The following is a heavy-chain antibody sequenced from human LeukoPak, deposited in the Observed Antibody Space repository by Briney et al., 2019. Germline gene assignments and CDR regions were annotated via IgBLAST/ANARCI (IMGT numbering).Heavy chain of an antibody. CDR2: IYTSGST. CDR3: ARDPGSPRAYWYFDL. J-gene: IGHJ2*01. V-gene: IGHV4-61*02. Sequence: PSETLSLTCTVSRGSISRGGYYWSWIRQPAGKGLEWIGRIYTSGSTNYNPSLKSRVTISIDTSKNQFSLKLSSVTAADTAVYYCARDPGSPRAYWYFDLWGRGTLVTVSS. D-gene: IGHD1-1*01. CDR1: RGSISRGGYY.